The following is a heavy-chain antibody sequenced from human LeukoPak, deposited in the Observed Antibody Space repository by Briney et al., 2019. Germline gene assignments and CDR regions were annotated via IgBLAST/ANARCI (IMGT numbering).Heavy chain of an antibody. CDR1: GGSFSGYY. V-gene: IGHV4-34*01. J-gene: IGHJ1*01. CDR3: ARGRKQWLPSGYFQH. D-gene: IGHD6-19*01. CDR2: INHSGST. Sequence: PSETLSLTCAVYGGSFSGYYWSWIRQPPRKGLEWIGEINHSGSTNYNPSLKSRVTISVDTSKNQFSLKLSSVTAADTAVYYCARGRKQWLPSGYFQHWGQGTLVTVSS.